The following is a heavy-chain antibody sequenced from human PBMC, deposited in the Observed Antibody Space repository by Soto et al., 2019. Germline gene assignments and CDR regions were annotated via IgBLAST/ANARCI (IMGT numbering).Heavy chain of an antibody. Sequence: GGSLRLSCAASGFTFSSYAMHWVRQAPGKGLEWVAVISYDGSNKYYADSVKGRFTISRDNSKNTLYLQMNSLRAEDTAVYYCARDFLYGMDVWGQGTTVTVSS. CDR3: ARDFLYGMDV. V-gene: IGHV3-30-3*01. CDR1: GFTFSSYA. CDR2: ISYDGSNK. J-gene: IGHJ6*02.